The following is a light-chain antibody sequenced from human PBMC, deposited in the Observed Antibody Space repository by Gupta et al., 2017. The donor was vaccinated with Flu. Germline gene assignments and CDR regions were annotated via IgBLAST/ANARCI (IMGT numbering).Light chain of an antibody. V-gene: IGKV1-5*03. CDR3: LQYKAYPRT. CDR1: QNINKW. J-gene: IGKJ4*02. CDR2: EAS. Sequence: MTQSPSTLSVVVGDSVTITCRASQNINKWVAWYQQKPGKAPRLRIYEASTLESGVPSRCNGGGSGTEFTPTISRLQPHDVATFYCLQYKAYPRTLGGGTEVEIK.